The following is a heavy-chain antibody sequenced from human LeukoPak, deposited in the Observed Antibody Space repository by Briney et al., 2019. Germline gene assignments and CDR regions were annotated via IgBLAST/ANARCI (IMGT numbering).Heavy chain of an antibody. Sequence: SETLSLTCTVSGGSINSNNFYWGWIRQPPGKGLEWIGNIHYSGSTYYNPSLKSRVTISVDTSKNQFSLKLNSVTAADTAVYYCARRYNWNYVIDYWGRGTLVTVSS. CDR2: IHYSGST. CDR3: ARRYNWNYVIDY. CDR1: GGSINSNNFY. V-gene: IGHV4-39*01. J-gene: IGHJ4*02. D-gene: IGHD1-7*01.